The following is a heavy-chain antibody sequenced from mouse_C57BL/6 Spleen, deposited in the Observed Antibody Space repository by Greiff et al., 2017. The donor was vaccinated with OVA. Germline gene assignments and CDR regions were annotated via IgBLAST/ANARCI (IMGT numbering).Heavy chain of an antibody. J-gene: IGHJ2*01. D-gene: IGHD1-1*01. V-gene: IGHV1-53*01. CDR3: ARSDTTVVATSDY. CDR1: GYTFTSYW. Sequence: QVQLQQPGTELVKPGASVKLSCKASGYTFTSYWMHWVKQRPGQGLEWIGNINPSNGGTNYNAKFKSKATLTVDKSSSTAYMQLSSLTSEDSAVYYCARSDTTVVATSDYWGHGTTLPVSS. CDR2: INPSNGGT.